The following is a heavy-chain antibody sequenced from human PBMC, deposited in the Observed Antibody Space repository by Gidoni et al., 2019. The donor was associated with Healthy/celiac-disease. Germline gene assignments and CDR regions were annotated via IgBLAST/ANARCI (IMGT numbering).Heavy chain of an antibody. CDR2: IIPILGIA. CDR3: ARDIDGYNPLGY. J-gene: IGHJ4*02. CDR1: GGTFSSYA. Sequence: QVQLVQSGAEVKKPGSSVKVSCKASGGTFSSYAISWVRQAPGQGLEWMGRIIPILGIANYAQKFQGRVTITADKSTSTAYMELSSLRSEDTAVYYCARDIDGYNPLGYWGQGTLVTVSS. D-gene: IGHD5-12*01. V-gene: IGHV1-69*04.